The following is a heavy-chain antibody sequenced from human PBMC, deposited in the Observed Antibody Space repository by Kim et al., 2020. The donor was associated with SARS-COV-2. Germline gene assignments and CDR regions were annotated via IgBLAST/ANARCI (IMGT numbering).Heavy chain of an antibody. V-gene: IGHV1-24*01. CDR1: GYTLTELS. D-gene: IGHD6-13*01. Sequence: ASVKVSCKVSGYTLTELSMHWVRQAPGKGLEWMGGFDPEDGETIYAQKFQGRVTMTEDTSTDTAYMELSSLRSEDTAVYYCATDWAYIAAAGAPYWYFDLWGRGTLVTVSS. CDR2: FDPEDGET. CDR3: ATDWAYIAAAGAPYWYFDL. J-gene: IGHJ2*01.